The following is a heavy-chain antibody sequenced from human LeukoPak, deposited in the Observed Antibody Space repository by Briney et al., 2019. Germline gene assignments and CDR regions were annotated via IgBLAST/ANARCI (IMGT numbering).Heavy chain of an antibody. CDR3: AKKIGDFWSGYYDFSSSYYYGMDV. V-gene: IGHV3-23*01. CDR2: ISGSGGST. CDR1: GFTFSSYA. Sequence: GGSLRLSCAASGFTFSSYAMSWVRQAPGKGLEWVSAISGSGGSTYYTDSVKGRFTISRDNSKNTLYLQMNSLRAEDTAVYYCAKKIGDFWSGYYDFSSSYYYGMDVWGQGTTVTVSS. D-gene: IGHD3-3*01. J-gene: IGHJ6*02.